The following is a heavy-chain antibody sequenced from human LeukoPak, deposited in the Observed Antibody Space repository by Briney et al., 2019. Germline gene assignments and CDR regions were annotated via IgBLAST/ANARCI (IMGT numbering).Heavy chain of an antibody. CDR1: GGSFSGYY. D-gene: IGHD3-3*01. Sequence: SETLSLTCAVYGGSFSGYYWSWIRQPPGKGLEWIGEINHSGSTNYNPSLKSRVTISVDSSKNQFSLKLSSVTAADTAVYYCARVAYYDFWSGYYMVNWFDPWGQGTLVTVSS. CDR3: ARVAYYDFWSGYYMVNWFDP. V-gene: IGHV4-34*01. CDR2: INHSGST. J-gene: IGHJ5*02.